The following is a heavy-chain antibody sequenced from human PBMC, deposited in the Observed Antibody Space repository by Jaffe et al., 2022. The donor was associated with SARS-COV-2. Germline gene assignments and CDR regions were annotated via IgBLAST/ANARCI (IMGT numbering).Heavy chain of an antibody. D-gene: IGHD3-10*01. J-gene: IGHJ5*02. CDR3: ARDHGSGSYYINWFDP. Sequence: QVQLQESGPGLVKPSQTLSLTCTVSGGSISSGSYYWSWIRQPAGKGLEWIGRIYTSGSTNYNPSLKSRVTISVDTSKNQFSLKLSSVTAADTAVYYCARDHGSGSYYINWFDPWGQGTLVTVSS. V-gene: IGHV4-61*02. CDR2: IYTSGST. CDR1: GGSISSGSYY.